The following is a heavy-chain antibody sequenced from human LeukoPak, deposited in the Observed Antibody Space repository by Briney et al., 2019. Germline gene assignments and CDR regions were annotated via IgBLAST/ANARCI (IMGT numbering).Heavy chain of an antibody. D-gene: IGHD4-11*01. CDR3: AKDAQRGFDYSNSLQN. Sequence: GSLRLSCAASGFTFSHYGMHWVRQTPGAGLEWVAVIWSDGSDKYYARSVKGRFTISRDNSKNSLFLQMNSLRAEDTAVYYCAKDAQRGFDYSNSLQNWGQGILVTVSS. V-gene: IGHV3-33*06. CDR2: IWSDGSDK. CDR1: GFTFSHYG. J-gene: IGHJ1*01.